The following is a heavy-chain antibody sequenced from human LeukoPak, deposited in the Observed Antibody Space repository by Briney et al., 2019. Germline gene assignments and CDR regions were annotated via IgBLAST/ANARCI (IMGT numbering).Heavy chain of an antibody. J-gene: IGHJ4*02. CDR2: ISSNGGST. Sequence: GGSLRLSCAASGFTFSSYAIHWVRQAPGKGLEYVSAISSNGGSTYYANSVKGRFTISRDNSKNTLYLQMGSLRAEDMAVYYCARDREGCSSTSCYNFDYWGQGTLVTVSS. CDR3: ARDREGCSSTSCYNFDY. CDR1: GFTFSSYA. V-gene: IGHV3-64*01. D-gene: IGHD2-2*02.